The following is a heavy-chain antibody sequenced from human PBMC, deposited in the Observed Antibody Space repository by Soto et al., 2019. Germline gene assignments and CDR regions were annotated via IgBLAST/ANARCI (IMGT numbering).Heavy chain of an antibody. J-gene: IGHJ6*02. CDR3: ARLQSPRGYYYYGMDV. CDR2: IYPGDSDT. V-gene: IGHV5-51*01. Sequence: GESLKISCKGSGYSFTSYWIGWVRQMPGKGLEWMGIIYPGDSDTRYSPSFQGQVTISADKSISTAYLQWSSLKASDTAMYYCARLQSPRGYYYYGMDVWGQGTTVTVSS. CDR1: GYSFTSYW.